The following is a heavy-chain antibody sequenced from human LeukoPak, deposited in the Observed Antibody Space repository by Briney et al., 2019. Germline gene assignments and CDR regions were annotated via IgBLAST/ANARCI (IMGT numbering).Heavy chain of an antibody. CDR3: ARNPYGDYIFDY. V-gene: IGHV4-59*01. Sequence: SETLSLTCTVSGGSISSYYWSWIRQPPGKGLEWIGYIYYSGSTNYNPSLKSRVTISVDTSKNQFSLKLSSVTAADTAVYYCARNPYGDYIFDYWGQGTLVTVSS. D-gene: IGHD4-17*01. CDR1: GGSISSYY. J-gene: IGHJ4*02. CDR2: IYYSGST.